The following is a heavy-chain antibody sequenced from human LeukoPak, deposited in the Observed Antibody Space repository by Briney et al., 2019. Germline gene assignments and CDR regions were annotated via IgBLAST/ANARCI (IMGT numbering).Heavy chain of an antibody. Sequence: ASVKVSCKASGYTFTSYAMNWVRQAPGQGLEWMGIINPSGGSTSYAQKLQGRVSMTRDTSTNTVYMELSGLRSEDTAVYYCARVYSSSSPTDYWGQGTLVAVSS. V-gene: IGHV1-46*04. CDR2: INPSGGST. CDR3: ARVYSSSSPTDY. D-gene: IGHD6-6*01. J-gene: IGHJ4*02. CDR1: GYTFTSYA.